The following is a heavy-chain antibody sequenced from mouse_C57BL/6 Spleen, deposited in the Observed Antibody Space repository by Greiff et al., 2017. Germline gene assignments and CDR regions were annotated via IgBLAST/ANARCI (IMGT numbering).Heavy chain of an antibody. CDR3: ARSYYGSRGYYFDY. V-gene: IGHV1-64*01. J-gene: IGHJ2*01. Sequence: QVQLQQPGAELVKPGASVKLSCKASGYTFTSYWMHWVKQRPGQGLEWIGMIHPNSGSTNYNEKFKSKATLTVDKSSSTAYMQLSSLTSEDSAVYYCARSYYGSRGYYFDYWGQGTTLTVSS. D-gene: IGHD1-1*01. CDR2: IHPNSGST. CDR1: GYTFTSYW.